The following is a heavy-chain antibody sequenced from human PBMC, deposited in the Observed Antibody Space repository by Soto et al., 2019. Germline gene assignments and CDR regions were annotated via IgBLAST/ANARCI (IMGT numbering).Heavy chain of an antibody. CDR1: GFTFSSYA. Sequence: GGSLRLSCAASGFTFSSYAMHWVRQAPGKGLEWVAVISYDGSNKYYADSVKGRFTISRDNSKNTLYLQMNSLRAEDTAVYYCARGWTAMARVRIDYWGQGTLVTVSS. D-gene: IGHD5-18*01. J-gene: IGHJ4*02. CDR2: ISYDGSNK. CDR3: ARGWTAMARVRIDY. V-gene: IGHV3-30-3*01.